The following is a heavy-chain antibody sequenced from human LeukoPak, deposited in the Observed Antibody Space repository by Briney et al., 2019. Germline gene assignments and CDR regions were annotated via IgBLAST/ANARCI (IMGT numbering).Heavy chain of an antibody. Sequence: SVKVSCKASGGTFSSYAISWVRQAPGQGLEWMGGIIPIFGTANYAQKFQGRVTITADESTSTAYMELSSLRSEDTAVYYCARGTSARYNWNDKGAAFDPWGQGTLVTVSS. V-gene: IGHV1-69*13. D-gene: IGHD1-1*01. CDR2: IIPIFGTA. CDR1: GGTFSSYA. J-gene: IGHJ5*02. CDR3: ARGTSARYNWNDKGAAFDP.